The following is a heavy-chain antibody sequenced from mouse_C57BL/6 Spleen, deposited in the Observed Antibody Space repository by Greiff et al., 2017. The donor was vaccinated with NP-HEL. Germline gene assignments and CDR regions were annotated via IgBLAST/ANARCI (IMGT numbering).Heavy chain of an antibody. CDR1: GFTFSSYA. CDR2: ISDGGSYT. V-gene: IGHV5-4*01. CDR3: AREGGSSSAWFAY. J-gene: IGHJ3*01. D-gene: IGHD1-1*01. Sequence: EVKLMESGGGLVKPGGSLKLSCAASGFTFSSYAMSWVRQTPEKRLEWVATISDGGSYTYYPDNVKGRFTISRDNAKNNLYLQMSHLKSEDTAMYYCAREGGSSSAWFAYWGQGTLVTVSA.